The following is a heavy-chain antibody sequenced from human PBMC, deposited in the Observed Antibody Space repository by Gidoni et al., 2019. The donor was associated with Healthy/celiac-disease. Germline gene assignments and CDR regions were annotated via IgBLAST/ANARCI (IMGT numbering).Heavy chain of an antibody. Sequence: QVQLQESCPGLVKPSETLSLTCTVSGGSISSYYWRWIRQPAGKGLEWIGRIYTSGSTNYNPSLKSRVTMSVDTSKNQCSLKLSSVTAADTAVYYCARESRGIAVAYTQDYWGQGTLVTVSS. CDR3: ARESRGIAVAYTQDY. J-gene: IGHJ4*02. CDR1: GGSISSYY. CDR2: IYTSGST. D-gene: IGHD6-19*01. V-gene: IGHV4-4*07.